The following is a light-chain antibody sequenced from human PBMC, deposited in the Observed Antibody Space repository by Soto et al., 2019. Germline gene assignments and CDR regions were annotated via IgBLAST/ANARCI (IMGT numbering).Light chain of an antibody. CDR3: NSYVSNITYV. V-gene: IGLV2-14*02. Sequence: QSALTQPASVSGSPGQSITISCTGTSSDVGSYNLVSWYQHHPGKAPKFMIYEVSNRPSGVSNRFSGSKSGNTASLTISGLQAEDEADYYCNSYVSNITYVFGTGTKVTVL. J-gene: IGLJ1*01. CDR1: SSDVGSYNL. CDR2: EVS.